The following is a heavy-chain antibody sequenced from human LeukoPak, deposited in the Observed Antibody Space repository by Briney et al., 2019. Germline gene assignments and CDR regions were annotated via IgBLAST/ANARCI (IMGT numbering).Heavy chain of an antibody. J-gene: IGHJ4*02. D-gene: IGHD5-18*01. CDR1: GGSISSGGYY. Sequence: SQTLSLTCTVSGGSISSGGYYWSWIRQPPGKGLEWIGEINHSGSTNYNPSLKSRVTISVDTSKNQFSLKLSSVTAAGTAVYYCASLAAVDTAWSYFDYWGQGTLVTVSS. CDR3: ASLAAVDTAWSYFDY. CDR2: INHSGST. V-gene: IGHV4-30-2*01.